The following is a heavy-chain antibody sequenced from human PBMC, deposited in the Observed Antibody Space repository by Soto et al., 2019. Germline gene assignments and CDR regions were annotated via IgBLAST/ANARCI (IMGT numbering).Heavy chain of an antibody. CDR1: GFTFSNYA. J-gene: IGHJ5*02. CDR2: IRVSGDST. CDR3: AKLGLRFLESFNCFGP. Sequence: EVQLLESGGGLVQPGGSLRLSRTASGFTFSNYAMSWVRQAPGKGLEWVSAIRVSGDSTYYAASVKGRFTISRDNSKKTLYLQMDSLRAEDTAVYYCAKLGLRFLESFNCFGPWGQGTLVTVSS. D-gene: IGHD3-3*01. V-gene: IGHV3-23*01.